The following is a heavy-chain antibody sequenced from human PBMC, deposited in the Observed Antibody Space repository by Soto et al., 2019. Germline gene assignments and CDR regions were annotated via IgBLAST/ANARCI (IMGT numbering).Heavy chain of an antibody. CDR3: ARVPYSGSYYDAFDI. CDR2: INPNSGGT. J-gene: IGHJ3*02. Sequence: ASVKVSCKASGYTFTGYYMHWVRQAPGQGLEWMGWINPNSGGTNYAQKFQGLVTMTRDTSISTAYMELSRLRSDDTAVYYCARVPYSGSYYDAFDIWGQGTMVTVSS. V-gene: IGHV1-2*04. CDR1: GYTFTGYY. D-gene: IGHD1-26*01.